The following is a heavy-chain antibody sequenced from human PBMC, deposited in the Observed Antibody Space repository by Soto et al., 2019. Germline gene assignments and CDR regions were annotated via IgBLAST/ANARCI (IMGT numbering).Heavy chain of an antibody. CDR3: ATGPRRLSD. CDR1: GLTFSDYY. V-gene: IGHV3-11*05. J-gene: IGHJ4*02. D-gene: IGHD3-3*01. CDR2: ISGSSSDI. Sequence: QVQLVQSGGGLVKPGEFLRLSCATSGLTFSDYYMSWIRQAPGKGLESLSYISGSSSDIKYTDSVKGRFTISRDNAKKSVYLQRNSLRAEDTAVYYCATGPRRLSDWGQGTPVIVSP.